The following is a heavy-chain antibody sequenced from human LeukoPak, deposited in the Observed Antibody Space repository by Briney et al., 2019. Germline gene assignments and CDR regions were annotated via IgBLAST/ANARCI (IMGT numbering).Heavy chain of an antibody. V-gene: IGHV3-23*01. CDR2: FSGSGGST. J-gene: IGHJ4*02. D-gene: IGHD3-10*01. CDR1: GFTFSSYD. CDR3: AKVVRNGDYYGAGYDY. Sequence: GGPLRLSCAASGFTFSSYDMTWVRQAPGKGLVWVSTFSGSGGSTYYADSVQGRFTISRDNSKNTLYLQMNSLSAEDTAVYYCAKVVRNGDYYGAGYDYWGQGTLVTVSS.